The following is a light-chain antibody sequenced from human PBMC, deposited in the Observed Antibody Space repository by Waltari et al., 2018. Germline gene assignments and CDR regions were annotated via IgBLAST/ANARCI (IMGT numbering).Light chain of an antibody. CDR2: DAS. J-gene: IGKJ2*01. CDR3: QQYDNLPMYT. Sequence: DIQMTQSPSSLSASVGDRVTITCQASQDISNYLNWYQQKPGKAPKLLSYDASNLETRVPSRFSGSGSGTDFTFTISSLQPEDIATYYCQQYDNLPMYTFGQGTKLEIK. V-gene: IGKV1-33*01. CDR1: QDISNY.